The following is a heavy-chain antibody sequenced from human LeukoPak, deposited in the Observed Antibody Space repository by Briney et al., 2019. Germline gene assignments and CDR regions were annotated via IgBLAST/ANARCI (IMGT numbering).Heavy chain of an antibody. V-gene: IGHV3-30-3*01. CDR3: ARDEGGEMATTSPYYYYGMDV. J-gene: IGHJ6*02. CDR1: GFTFSSYA. Sequence: PRGSLRLSCAASGFTFSSYAMHWVRQAPGKGLEWVAVISYDGSNKYYADSVKGRFTISRDNSKNTLYLQMNSLRAEDTAVYYCARDEGGEMATTSPYYYYGMDVWGQGTTVTVSS. D-gene: IGHD5-24*01. CDR2: ISYDGSNK.